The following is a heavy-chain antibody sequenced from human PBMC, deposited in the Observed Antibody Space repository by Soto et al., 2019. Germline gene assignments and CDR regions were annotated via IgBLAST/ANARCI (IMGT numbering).Heavy chain of an antibody. CDR2: ISGSGGST. Sequence: EVQLLESGGGLVQPGGSLRLSCAASGFTFSSYAMSWVRQAPGKGLEWVSAISGSGGSTYYADSVKGRFTISRDNSKNTLYMQRNSLGAEDTAVYYGATGRHCRRIVVVVAATGPFDYWGQGTLVTVSS. CDR1: GFTFSSYA. D-gene: IGHD2-15*01. CDR3: ATGRHCRRIVVVVAATGPFDY. V-gene: IGHV3-23*01. J-gene: IGHJ4*02.